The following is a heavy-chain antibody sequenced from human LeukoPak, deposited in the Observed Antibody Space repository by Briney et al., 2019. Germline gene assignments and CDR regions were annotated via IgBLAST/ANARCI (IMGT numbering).Heavy chain of an antibody. J-gene: IGHJ6*02. Sequence: GRSLRLSCAASGFTFSSYAMHWVRQAPGKGLEWVAVISYDGSNKYYADSVKGRFTISRDNSKNTLYLQMNSLRAEDTAVYYCAKRIAAAGTPRYYYYYGMDVWGQGTTVTVSS. CDR1: GFTFSSYA. V-gene: IGHV3-30*18. CDR2: ISYDGSNK. CDR3: AKRIAAAGTPRYYYYYGMDV. D-gene: IGHD6-13*01.